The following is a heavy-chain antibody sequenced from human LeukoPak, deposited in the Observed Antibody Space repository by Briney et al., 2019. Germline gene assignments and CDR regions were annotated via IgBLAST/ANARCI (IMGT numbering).Heavy chain of an antibody. V-gene: IGHV4-39*01. CDR3: ARLGSGQNWFDP. CDR2: IYYSGST. D-gene: IGHD6-19*01. CDR1: GCSISSSSYY. Sequence: PSETLSLTCTVSGCSISSSSYYWGWIRLPPGKGLEWIVSIYYSGSTYYNPSLKSRVTISVDTSKNQFSLKLSSVTAADTAVYYCARLGSGQNWFDPWGQGTLVTVSS. J-gene: IGHJ5*02.